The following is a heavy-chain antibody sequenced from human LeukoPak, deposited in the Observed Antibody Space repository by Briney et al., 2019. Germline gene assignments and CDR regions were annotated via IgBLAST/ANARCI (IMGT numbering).Heavy chain of an antibody. CDR3: ARGRSNGWFY. CDR1: GGSISNYY. D-gene: IGHD2-8*01. Sequence: PSETLSLTCTVSGGSISNYYWSWIRQPPGKGLEWIGEINHSGSTNYNPSLKSRVTISVDTSKNQFSLKLSSVTAADTAVYYCARGRSNGWFYWGQGTLVTVSS. CDR2: INHSGST. J-gene: IGHJ4*02. V-gene: IGHV4-34*01.